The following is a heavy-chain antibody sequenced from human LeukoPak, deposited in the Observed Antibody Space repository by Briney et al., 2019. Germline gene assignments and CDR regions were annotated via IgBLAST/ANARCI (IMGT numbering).Heavy chain of an antibody. Sequence: GGSLRLSCAASGFTFSSYAMHWVRQAPGKGLEYVSAISSNGGSTYYANSVKGRFTISRDNSKNTLYLQMGSLRAEDMAVYHCARDPGDNYYYYYMDVWGKGTTVTVSS. CDR3: ARDPGDNYYYYYMDV. J-gene: IGHJ6*03. D-gene: IGHD7-27*01. CDR2: ISSNGGST. V-gene: IGHV3-64*01. CDR1: GFTFSSYA.